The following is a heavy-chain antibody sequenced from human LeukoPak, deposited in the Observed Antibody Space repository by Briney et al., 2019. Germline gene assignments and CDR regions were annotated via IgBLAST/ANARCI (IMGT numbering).Heavy chain of an antibody. J-gene: IGHJ4*02. CDR3: AKTMGAIDHDY. V-gene: IGHV3-23*01. CDR1: GFTFSDYA. D-gene: IGHD1-26*01. CDR2: ISGSGGST. Sequence: GGSLRLSCAASGFTFSDYAMSWVRQAPGKGLEWVSAISGSGGSTFYADSVKGRFTISRDNSKNTLYLQMNSLRAEDTAVYYCAKTMGAIDHDYWGQGTLVTVSS.